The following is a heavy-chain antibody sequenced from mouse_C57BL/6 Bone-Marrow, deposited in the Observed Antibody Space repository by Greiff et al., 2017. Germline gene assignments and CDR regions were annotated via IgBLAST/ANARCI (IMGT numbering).Heavy chain of an antibody. D-gene: IGHD2-3*01. CDR1: GYTFTSYW. J-gene: IGHJ3*01. CDR3: ANYYDGYPFAY. Sequence: QVQLQQPGAELVRPGTSVKLSCKASGYTFTSYWMHWVKQRPGQGLEWIGVIDPSDSYTNYNQKFKGKATLTVDTSSSTAYMQLSSLTSDDSAVYYCANYYDGYPFAYWGQGTLVTVSA. CDR2: IDPSDSYT. V-gene: IGHV1-59*01.